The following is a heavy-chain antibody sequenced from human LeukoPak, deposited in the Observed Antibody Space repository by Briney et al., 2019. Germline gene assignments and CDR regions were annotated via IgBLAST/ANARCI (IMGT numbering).Heavy chain of an antibody. CDR1: GFTFSNYA. V-gene: IGHV3-23*01. Sequence: GGSLRLSCAASGFTFSNYAMSWVRQAPGKGLEWVSAISGSGGSTYYADSVKGRFSISRDNSKNTLYLQMNSLRAEDTAVYYCARVQYGSGSYYIHYYYYMDVWGKRTTVTISS. J-gene: IGHJ6*03. CDR2: ISGSGGST. CDR3: ARVQYGSGSYYIHYYYYMDV. D-gene: IGHD3-10*01.